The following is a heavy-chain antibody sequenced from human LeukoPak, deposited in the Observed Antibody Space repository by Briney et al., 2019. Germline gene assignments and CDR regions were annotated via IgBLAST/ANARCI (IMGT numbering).Heavy chain of an antibody. J-gene: IGHJ4*02. V-gene: IGHV1-18*01. CDR2: ISAYNGNT. CDR3: ARTRITMVRGVIIPTDY. Sequence: ASVKVSCKASGYTFTSYGISWVRQAPGQGLEWMGWISAYNGNTNYAQKLQGRITMTTDTSTSTAYMELRSLRSDDTAVYYCARTRITMVRGVIIPTDYWGQGTLVTVSS. CDR1: GYTFTSYG. D-gene: IGHD3-10*01.